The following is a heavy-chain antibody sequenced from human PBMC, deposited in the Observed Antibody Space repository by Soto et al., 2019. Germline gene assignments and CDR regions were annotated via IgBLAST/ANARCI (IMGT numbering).Heavy chain of an antibody. Sequence: GGSLRLSCAASGFTFSDYYMSWIRQAPGKGLEWVSYISSSGSTIYYADSVKGRFTISRDNAKNSLYLQMNSLRAEDTAVYYCASPRRAIFGVVIKFDYWGQGTLVTVSS. CDR1: GFTFSDYY. J-gene: IGHJ4*02. D-gene: IGHD3-3*01. CDR3: ASPRRAIFGVVIKFDY. CDR2: ISSSGSTI. V-gene: IGHV3-11*01.